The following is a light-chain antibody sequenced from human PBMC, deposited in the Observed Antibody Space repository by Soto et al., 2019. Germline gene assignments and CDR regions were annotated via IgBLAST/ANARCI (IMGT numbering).Light chain of an antibody. CDR1: QRVSRR. Sequence: EIVLTQSPGTLSLSPGGRATLSCRASQRVSRRLAWYQHRPGQSPRLLISGASMRDSGVPVRFSGSGSGTDFTLTISRLEPEDFAVYYCQHYGETPITFGLGTRLEV. J-gene: IGKJ5*01. CDR2: GAS. CDR3: QHYGETPIT. V-gene: IGKV3-20*01.